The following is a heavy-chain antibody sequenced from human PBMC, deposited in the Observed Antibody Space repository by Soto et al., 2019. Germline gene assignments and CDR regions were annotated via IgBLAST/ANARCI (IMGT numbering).Heavy chain of an antibody. V-gene: IGHV3-7*03. J-gene: IGHJ4*02. CDR3: GRLMNGGATDY. Sequence: EVQLVESGGGLVQPGGSLRLSCAASGFTFSSYWMSWVRQAPGKGLEWVANIKQDGSEKYYVDSVKGRFTISTDSAKNSLYLQMNSLRAEDTAVYYCGRLMNGGATDYWGQGTLVTVSS. D-gene: IGHD1-26*01. CDR2: IKQDGSEK. CDR1: GFTFSSYW.